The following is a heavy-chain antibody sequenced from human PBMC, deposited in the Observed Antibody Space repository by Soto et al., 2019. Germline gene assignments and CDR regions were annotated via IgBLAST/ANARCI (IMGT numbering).Heavy chain of an antibody. CDR2: IKRDGSEK. J-gene: IGHJ4*02. V-gene: IGHV3-7*01. Sequence: GSLRLSCAASGFTFSSYWMSWVRQAPGKGLEWVANIKRDGSEKYYVDSVKGRFTISRDNAKNSLYLQMNSLRAEDTAVYYCARDLSDPAAGIFDYWGQGTLVTVSS. CDR1: GFTFSSYW. CDR3: ARDLSDPAAGIFDY. D-gene: IGHD6-13*01.